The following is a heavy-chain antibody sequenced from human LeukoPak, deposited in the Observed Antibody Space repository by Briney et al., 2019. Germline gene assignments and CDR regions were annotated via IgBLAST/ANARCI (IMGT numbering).Heavy chain of an antibody. V-gene: IGHV1-69*13. Sequence: SVKVSCKASGGTFSSYAISWVRQAPGQGLEWMGGIIPIFGTANYAQKFQGRVTITADESTSTAYMELSSLRSEDTAVYYCARRYCSSTSCYGNFDYWGQGTLVTVSS. D-gene: IGHD2-2*01. CDR2: IIPIFGTA. CDR1: GGTFSSYA. J-gene: IGHJ4*02. CDR3: ARRYCSSTSCYGNFDY.